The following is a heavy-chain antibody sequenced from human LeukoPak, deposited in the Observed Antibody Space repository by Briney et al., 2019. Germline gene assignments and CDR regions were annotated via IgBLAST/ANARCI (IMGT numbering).Heavy chain of an antibody. V-gene: IGHV3-23*01. CDR2: ISGSGDNT. D-gene: IGHD3-10*01. CDR3: AKHPKYSYGSGTYLGFFDP. J-gene: IGHJ5*02. CDR1: GYTFNIYA. Sequence: GVSLRLSCAASGYTFNIYAMSWLRQAPGKALEWVTGISGSGDNTFFADSVKGRFTISRDNSKNTLYLQMNSLRAEDTAIYYCAKHPKYSYGSGTYLGFFDPWGQGTLVTVSS.